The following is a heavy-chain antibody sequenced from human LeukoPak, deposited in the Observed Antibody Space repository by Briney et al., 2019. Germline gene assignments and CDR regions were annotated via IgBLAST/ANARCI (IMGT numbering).Heavy chain of an antibody. CDR1: GFTFSSYA. D-gene: IGHD2-21*01. CDR3: AKISEFWETCGGDCYADY. CDR2: ISSSGGST. V-gene: IGHV3-23*01. J-gene: IGHJ4*02. Sequence: GGSLRLSCAASGFTFSSYAMSWVRQAPRKGLEWVSAISSSGGSTYYADSVKGRFTISRDNSKNTLYLQMNSLRAEDTAVYYCAKISEFWETCGGDCYADYWGQGTLVTVSS.